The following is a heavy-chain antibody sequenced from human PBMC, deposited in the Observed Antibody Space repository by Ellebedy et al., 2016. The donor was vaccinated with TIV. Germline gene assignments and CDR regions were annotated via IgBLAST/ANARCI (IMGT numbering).Heavy chain of an antibody. CDR2: ISSDGSSK. Sequence: GESLKISCAASGLTFSSHAMSWVRQAPGKGLEWVAVISSDGSSKYYADSVKGRFTISRDNSMTTLYLEMNSLRAEDTAVYYCARDLDKSRVWDGGASYWGQGTLVTVSS. J-gene: IGHJ4*02. CDR1: GLTFSSHA. V-gene: IGHV3-30-3*01. CDR3: ARDLDKSRVWDGGASY. D-gene: IGHD6-19*01.